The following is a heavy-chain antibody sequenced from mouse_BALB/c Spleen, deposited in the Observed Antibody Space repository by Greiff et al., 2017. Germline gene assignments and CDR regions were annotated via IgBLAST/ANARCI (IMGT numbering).Heavy chain of an antibody. CDR1: GFTFSSYG. CDR2: ISSGGST. Sequence: EVMLVESGGDLVKPGGSLKLSCAASGFTFSSYGMSWVRQTPDKRLEWVATISSGGSTYYPDSVKGRFTISRDNARNILYLQMSSLRSEDTAMYYCARYYGSSPDWYFDVWGAGTTVTVSS. J-gene: IGHJ1*01. V-gene: IGHV5-6-5*01. CDR3: ARYYGSSPDWYFDV. D-gene: IGHD1-1*01.